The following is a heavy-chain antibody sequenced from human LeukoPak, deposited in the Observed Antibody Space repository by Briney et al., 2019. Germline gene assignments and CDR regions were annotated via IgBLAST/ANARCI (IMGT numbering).Heavy chain of an antibody. D-gene: IGHD3-10*01. V-gene: IGHV3-74*01. CDR1: GFTFTRSL. Sequence: GGSLRLSCAASGFTFTRSLMQWVRQAPGKGLVWISRINTDGSSTSYADSVKGRFTVSRDNAKNTLYLEMNSLRAEDTAVYYYASGWLGAWGQGTVVTVSS. J-gene: IGHJ4*02. CDR2: INTDGSST. CDR3: ASGWLGA.